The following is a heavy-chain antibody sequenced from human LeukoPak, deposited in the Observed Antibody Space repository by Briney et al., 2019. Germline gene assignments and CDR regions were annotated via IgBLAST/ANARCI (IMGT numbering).Heavy chain of an antibody. J-gene: IGHJ6*02. Sequence: GGSLRLSCAASGFTFSSYEINWVRQAPGKGLELVSYISSRGSTIYYADSVKGRFTISRDNAKNSLYLQMNSLRAEDTAVYYCASPTGGYGQSYSYYYGMDVWGQGTTVTVSS. CDR3: ASPTGGYGQSYSYYYGMDV. CDR2: ISSRGSTI. V-gene: IGHV3-48*03. CDR1: GFTFSSYE. D-gene: IGHD6-25*01.